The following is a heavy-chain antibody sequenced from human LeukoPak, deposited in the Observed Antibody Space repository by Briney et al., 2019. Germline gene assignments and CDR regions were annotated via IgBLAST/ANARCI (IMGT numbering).Heavy chain of an antibody. CDR2: LVSDGYTT. V-gene: IGHV3-74*01. CDR1: GFTLSSYT. J-gene: IGHJ4*02. Sequence: GGSLRLSCAASGFTLSSYTMYWVRRPPGKGLVWVSRLVSDGYTTTYADSVKGRFTISRDDAKNTLYLQMNSLTVDDTGVYYCGRAQVGDPTDYWGQGTLVTVSS. D-gene: IGHD1-26*01. CDR3: GRAQVGDPTDY.